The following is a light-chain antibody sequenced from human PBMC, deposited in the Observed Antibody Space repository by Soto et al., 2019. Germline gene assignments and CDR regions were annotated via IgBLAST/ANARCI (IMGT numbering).Light chain of an antibody. CDR2: KVS. CDR3: MQGTHWPFT. V-gene: IGKV2-30*02. Sequence: DVVMTQSPLSLPVTLGQPASISCRSSQSLVHSDGNTYLSWFQQRPGQSPRRLIYKVSNWVFGVPDRFSGRGSGSDFTLKISRVEAEDVGVYYCMQGTHWPFTFGQGTKLEIK. CDR1: QSLVHSDGNTY. J-gene: IGKJ2*01.